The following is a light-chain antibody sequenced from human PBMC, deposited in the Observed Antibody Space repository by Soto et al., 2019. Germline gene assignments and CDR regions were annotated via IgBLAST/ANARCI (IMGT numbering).Light chain of an antibody. CDR1: QNINSD. Sequence: EIVMTQSPATLSVSTGERATLSRRACQNINSDLAWYVQKPGQAPRRVIYGASTWGTDVPPRFTGSGSGTEFTLTISGLQSEDFAVYYCQQYNSWPITFGQGTRLEIK. CDR2: GAS. J-gene: IGKJ5*01. V-gene: IGKV3D-15*01. CDR3: QQYNSWPIT.